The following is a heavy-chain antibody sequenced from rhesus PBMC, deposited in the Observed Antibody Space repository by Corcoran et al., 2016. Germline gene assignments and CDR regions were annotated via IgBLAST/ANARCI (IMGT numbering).Heavy chain of an antibody. CDR2: ISSGGSN. J-gene: IGHJ1*01. Sequence: QVQLQESGPGLVKPSETLSLTSAVSAYSLSRGYYWVCIRPPPGTGLEWIGHISSGGSNYHNPSRKSRVTLSVDTSKNQFSLKLSSVTAADTAVYYCARLMDEYSNYPEYFEFWGQGALVTVSS. D-gene: IGHD4-23*01. CDR3: ARLMDEYSNYPEYFEF. V-gene: IGHV4S14*01. CDR1: AYSLSRGYY.